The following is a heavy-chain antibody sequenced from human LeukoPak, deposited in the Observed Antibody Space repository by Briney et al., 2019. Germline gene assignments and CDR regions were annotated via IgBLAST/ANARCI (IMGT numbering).Heavy chain of an antibody. CDR1: AFTFSNYW. CDR3: AGGSIVVAGTRNSLDY. D-gene: IGHD6-19*01. V-gene: IGHV3-74*03. CDR2: INSEGSST. Sequence: GGSLRLSCAGSAFTFSNYWMHWVRQAPGKGLEWVSRINSEGSSTSYTDSVKGRFTISRDNAKNTLHLQMNSLRAEDTAVYYCAGGSIVVAGTRNSLDYWGQGTLVTVSS. J-gene: IGHJ4*02.